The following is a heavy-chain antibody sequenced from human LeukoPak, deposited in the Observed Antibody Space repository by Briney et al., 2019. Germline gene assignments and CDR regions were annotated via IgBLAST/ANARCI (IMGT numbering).Heavy chain of an antibody. D-gene: IGHD3-16*02. V-gene: IGHV4-59*01. CDR3: ARGYTISGYYYYYYGMDV. CDR1: GGSISSYY. CDR2: IYYGGST. J-gene: IGHJ6*02. Sequence: PSETLSLTCTVSGGSISSYYWSWIRQPPGKGLEWIGYIYYGGSTNYNPSLKSRVTISVDTSKNQFSLKLSSVTAADTAVYYCARGYTISGYYYYYYGMDVWGQGTTVTVSS.